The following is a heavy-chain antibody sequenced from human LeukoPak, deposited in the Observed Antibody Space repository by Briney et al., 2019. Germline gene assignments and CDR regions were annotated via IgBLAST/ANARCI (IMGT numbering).Heavy chain of an antibody. CDR2: IYSGGST. D-gene: IGHD3-3*02. J-gene: IGHJ6*02. V-gene: IGHV3-53*05. CDR3: QSSPESIDSYGMDV. CDR1: GFTVSSNY. Sequence: AGGSLRLSCAASGFTVSSNYMSWVRQAPGKGLEWVPVIYSGGSTYYADSVKGRFTISRDNSKNTLYLQMNSLRAEDTAVYYCQSSPESIDSYGMDVWGQGTTVTVSS.